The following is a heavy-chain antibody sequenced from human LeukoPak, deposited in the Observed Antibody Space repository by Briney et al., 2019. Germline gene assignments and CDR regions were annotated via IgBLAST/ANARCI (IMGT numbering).Heavy chain of an antibody. V-gene: IGHV3-9*01. CDR3: AKAAATDYFDY. CDR1: GFTFVDYA. D-gene: IGHD6-13*01. J-gene: IGHJ4*02. Sequence: SGGSLRLSCAASGFTFVDYAMHWVRQAPGKGLEWVSGIRWNSGTIAYADYVKGRFTISRDNAKNSLYLQMNSLRAEDTALYYCAKAAATDYFDYWGQGTLVTVSS. CDR2: IRWNSGTI.